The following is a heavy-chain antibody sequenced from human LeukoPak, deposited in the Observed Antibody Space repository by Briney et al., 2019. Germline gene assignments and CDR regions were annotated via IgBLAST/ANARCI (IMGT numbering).Heavy chain of an antibody. CDR1: GFTFDDYA. J-gene: IGHJ4*02. V-gene: IGHV3-9*01. D-gene: IGHD3-22*01. CDR3: AKGGYYDSSGYYSFDY. CDR2: ISWNSSSI. Sequence: GGSLRLSCAASGFTFDDYAMHWVRQAPGKGLEWVSGISWNSSSIGYADSVKGRFTISRDNAKNSLYLQMNSLRAEDTALYYCAKGGYYDSSGYYSFDYWGQGTLVTVSS.